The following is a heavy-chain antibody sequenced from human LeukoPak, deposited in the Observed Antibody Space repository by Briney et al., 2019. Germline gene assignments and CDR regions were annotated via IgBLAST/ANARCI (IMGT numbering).Heavy chain of an antibody. CDR2: IWYDGSNK. D-gene: IGHD6-13*01. Sequence: PGGSLRLSCAASGFTFSSYGMHWVRQAPGKGLEWVAVIWYDGSNKYYADSVKGRFTISRDISKNTLYLQMNSLRAEDTAVYYCARDQAAGNYYMDVWGKGTTVTVSS. CDR3: ARDQAAGNYYMDV. V-gene: IGHV3-33*01. CDR1: GFTFSSYG. J-gene: IGHJ6*03.